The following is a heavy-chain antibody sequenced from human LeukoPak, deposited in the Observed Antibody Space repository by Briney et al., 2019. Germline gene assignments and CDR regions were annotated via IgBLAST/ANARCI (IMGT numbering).Heavy chain of an antibody. V-gene: IGHV1-2*02. CDR3: ARGSAMVTTYRGGNWFDP. CDR2: IKPNSGGT. CDR1: GYTFSDYY. J-gene: IGHJ5*02. Sequence: ASVKVSCKASGYTFSDYYMHWVRPAPGQGLEWMGWIKPNSGGTNYAQKFQGRVTMTRDTSINTAYMELSSLRSDATAVYYCARGSAMVTTYRGGNWFDPWGQGTLVTVSS. D-gene: IGHD5-18*01.